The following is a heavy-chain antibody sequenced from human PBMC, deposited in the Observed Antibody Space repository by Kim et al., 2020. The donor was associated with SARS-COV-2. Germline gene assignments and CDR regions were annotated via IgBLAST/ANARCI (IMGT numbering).Heavy chain of an antibody. CDR1: GFTFSSYA. CDR3: AKDVLRGWSGPFDY. J-gene: IGHJ4*02. D-gene: IGHD3-3*01. CDR2: ISGSGGST. Sequence: GGSLRLSCAASGFTFSSYAMSWVCQAPGKGLEWVSAISGSGGSTYYADSVKGRFTISRDNSKNTLYLQMNSLRAEDTAVYYCAKDVLRGWSGPFDYWGQGTLVTVSS. V-gene: IGHV3-23*01.